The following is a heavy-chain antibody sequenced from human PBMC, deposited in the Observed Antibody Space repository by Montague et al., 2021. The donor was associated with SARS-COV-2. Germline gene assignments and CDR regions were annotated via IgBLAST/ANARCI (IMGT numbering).Heavy chain of an antibody. V-gene: IGHV4-39*01. J-gene: IGHJ3*02. CDR1: GDSFNSPKYY. CDR2: SYYSGTT. D-gene: IGHD3-10*01. Sequence: SETLSLTCTVSGDSFNSPKYYCAWIRQPPGKGLEWIGSSYYSGTTYDNPSLRSQVTISVDTSKTQFSLKMNSVTAADTAVYYCARGSYGSGSYHAFDIWSQGTVVAVYS. CDR3: ARGSYGSGSYHAFDI.